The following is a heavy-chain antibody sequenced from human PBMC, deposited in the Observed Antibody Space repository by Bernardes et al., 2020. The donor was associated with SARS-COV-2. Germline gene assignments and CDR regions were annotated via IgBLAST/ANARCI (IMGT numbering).Heavy chain of an antibody. CDR3: ARAPVVIQWPLYYYYGMDV. CDR2: IHYSGST. V-gene: IGHV4-59*11. Sequence: SETLSLTCTVSGGSISSHYWSWIRQPPGKGLEWIGYIHYSGSTNYNPSLKSRVTISVDKSKNQFSLKLSSVTAADTAVYYCARAPVVIQWPLYYYYGMDVWGQGTTVTVSS. D-gene: IGHD2-15*01. CDR1: GGSISSHY. J-gene: IGHJ6*02.